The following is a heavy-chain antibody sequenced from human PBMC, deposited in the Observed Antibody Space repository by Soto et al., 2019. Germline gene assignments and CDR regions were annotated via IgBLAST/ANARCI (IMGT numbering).Heavy chain of an antibody. CDR3: VRQKLWMATINNDAFDI. J-gene: IGHJ3*02. D-gene: IGHD2-21*01. V-gene: IGHV5-51*01. CDR2: IYPGDSDT. Sequence: GESLKISCKGSGYSFTNYWIAWVRQMPGQGLEWMGIIYPGDSDTTYNPSVQGHVTISVDRSISTAYLQWASLEASDTAMYYCVRQKLWMATINNDAFDIWGQGTMVTVS. CDR1: GYSFTNYW.